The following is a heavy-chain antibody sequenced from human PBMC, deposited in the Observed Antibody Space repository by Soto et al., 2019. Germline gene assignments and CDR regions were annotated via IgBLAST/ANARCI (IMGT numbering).Heavy chain of an antibody. J-gene: IGHJ5*02. CDR1: GGTFSSCA. CDR2: IIPIFGTA. Sequence: SVKVSCKASGGTFSSCAISWVRQAPGQGLEWMGGIIPIFGTANYAQKFQGRVTITADESTSTAYMELSSLRSEDTAVYYCARDYCTNGVCYTGGFDPWGQGTLVTVSS. D-gene: IGHD2-8*01. V-gene: IGHV1-69*13. CDR3: ARDYCTNGVCYTGGFDP.